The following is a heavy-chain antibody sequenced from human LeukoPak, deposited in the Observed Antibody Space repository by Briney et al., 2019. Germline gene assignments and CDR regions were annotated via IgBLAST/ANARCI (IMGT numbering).Heavy chain of an antibody. D-gene: IGHD4-23*01. CDR3: AAKLAYGGNTGDY. CDR2: IVDGSGNT. CDR1: GFTFTSSA. J-gene: IGHJ4*02. V-gene: IGHV1-58*02. Sequence: GTSVKVSCKASGFTFTSSAMQWVRQARGQRLEWIGWIVDGSGNTNYAQKFQERVTITRGMSTSTAYMELSSLRSEDTAVYYCAAKLAYGGNTGDYWGQGTLVTVSS.